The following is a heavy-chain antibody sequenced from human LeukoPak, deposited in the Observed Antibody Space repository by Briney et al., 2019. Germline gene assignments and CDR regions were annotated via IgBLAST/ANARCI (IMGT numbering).Heavy chain of an antibody. D-gene: IGHD6-13*01. CDR1: GFTFSSYW. CDR2: IKHDGGGT. V-gene: IGHV3-7*05. Sequence: GGSLRLSCAAAGFTFSSYWMSWVRHAPGEWLEWVAHIKHDGGGTYHVDSVKGRFTISRDNAKNSLYLQMNSLRAEDTAVYYCARGGAWYSDYWGQGTLVTVSS. CDR3: ARGGAWYSDY. J-gene: IGHJ4*02.